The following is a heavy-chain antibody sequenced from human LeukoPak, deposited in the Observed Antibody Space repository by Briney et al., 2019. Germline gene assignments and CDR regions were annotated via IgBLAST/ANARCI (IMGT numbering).Heavy chain of an antibody. J-gene: IGHJ4*02. V-gene: IGHV1-69*05. CDR2: IIPIFGTA. CDR1: GGTFSSYA. D-gene: IGHD2-15*01. CDR3: ARSIVVVVAATGFDY. Sequence: ASVKVSCKASGGTFSSYAISWVRQAPGQGLEWMGGIIPIFGTANYAQKFQGRFTITTDESTSTAYMELSSLRSEDTAVYYCARSIVVVVAATGFDYWGQGTLVTVSS.